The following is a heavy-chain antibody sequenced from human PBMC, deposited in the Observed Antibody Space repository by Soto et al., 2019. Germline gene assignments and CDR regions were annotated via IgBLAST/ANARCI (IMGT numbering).Heavy chain of an antibody. CDR3: ASLVLRFLEWSEGYYYGMDV. CDR1: GGTFSSYA. CDR2: IIPIFGTA. V-gene: IGHV1-69*06. J-gene: IGHJ6*02. Sequence: ASVKVSCKASGGTFSSYAISWVRQAPGQGLEWMGGIIPIFGTANYAQKFQGRVTITADKSTSTAYMELSSLRSEDTAVYYCASLVLRFLEWSEGYYYGMDVWGQGTTVTVSS. D-gene: IGHD3-3*01.